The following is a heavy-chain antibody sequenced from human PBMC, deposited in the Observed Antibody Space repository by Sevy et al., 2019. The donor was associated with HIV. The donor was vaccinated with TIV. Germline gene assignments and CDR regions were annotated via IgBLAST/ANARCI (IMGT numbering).Heavy chain of an antibody. CDR2: ISGSGGST. CDR1: GFTLSIYA. D-gene: IGHD3-9*01. Sequence: GGSLRLSCAASGFTLSIYAMSWVRQAPGKGLEWVSAISGSGGSTYYVDSVKGRFTISRDNSKNTLYLKMNSLRAEDTAVYYCAKVRAHDYYDILTGPEDYWGQGTLVTVSS. J-gene: IGHJ4*02. V-gene: IGHV3-23*01. CDR3: AKVRAHDYYDILTGPEDY.